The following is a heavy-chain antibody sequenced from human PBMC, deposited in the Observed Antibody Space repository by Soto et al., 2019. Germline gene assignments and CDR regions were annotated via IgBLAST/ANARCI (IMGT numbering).Heavy chain of an antibody. Sequence: ASVKVSCKASGYTFTAYSLHWVRQAPGQGLEWMGWINPNSGGTNYAQKFQGRVTMTRDTSINTAHMELSRLTSDDTAVYYCARRGYCSGGSCLYYFDYWGQGALVTVSP. D-gene: IGHD2-15*01. CDR2: INPNSGGT. J-gene: IGHJ4*02. CDR1: GYTFTAYS. V-gene: IGHV1-2*02. CDR3: ARRGYCSGGSCLYYFDY.